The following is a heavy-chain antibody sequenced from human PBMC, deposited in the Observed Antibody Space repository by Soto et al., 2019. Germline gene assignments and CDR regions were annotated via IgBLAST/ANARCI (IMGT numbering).Heavy chain of an antibody. V-gene: IGHV3-23*01. CDR3: AKGGGSGGGFDY. J-gene: IGHJ4*02. Sequence: GGSLRLSCAASGFPLSTYAMNWVRQAPGKGLEWVSGISGSGDSTYYADSVKGRFTVSRDNSKNTLYLQMNSLRAEDTAVFYCAKGGGSGGGFDYGGRGTLVPVSS. CDR2: ISGSGDST. D-gene: IGHD6-19*01. CDR1: GFPLSTYA.